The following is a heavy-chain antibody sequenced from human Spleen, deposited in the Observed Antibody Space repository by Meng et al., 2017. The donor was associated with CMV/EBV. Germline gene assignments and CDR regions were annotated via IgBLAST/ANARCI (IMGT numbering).Heavy chain of an antibody. CDR2: ISSTGSTI. J-gene: IGHJ4*02. CDR1: GFTFSTYE. V-gene: IGHV3-48*03. D-gene: IGHD4-17*01. Sequence: GESLKISCAASGFTFSTYEMNWVRQAPGKGLEWVSYISSTGSTIYYADSVEGRFTISRDNAKNSMYLQIDSLRAEDTAVYYCARTYGDYGSAYYFDYWGQGTLVTVSS. CDR3: ARTYGDYGSAYYFDY.